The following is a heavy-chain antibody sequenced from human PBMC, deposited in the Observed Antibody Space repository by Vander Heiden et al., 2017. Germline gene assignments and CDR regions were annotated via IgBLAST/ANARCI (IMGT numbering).Heavy chain of an antibody. CDR2: ISSSGSTI. J-gene: IGHJ1*01. Sequence: QVQLVESGGGLVKPGGSLRLSCAASGLTFSDYYMSWIRQAPGKGLEWVSYISSSGSTIYYADSVKGRFTISRDNAKNSLYLQMNSLSAEDTAVYYCARDCSSTSCYKGYFQHWGQGTLVTVSS. CDR3: ARDCSSTSCYKGYFQH. V-gene: IGHV3-11*01. D-gene: IGHD2-2*02. CDR1: GLTFSDYY.